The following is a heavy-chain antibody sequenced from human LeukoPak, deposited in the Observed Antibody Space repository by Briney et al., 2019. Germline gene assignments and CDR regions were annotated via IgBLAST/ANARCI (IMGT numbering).Heavy chain of an antibody. CDR1: GFTFSSYW. D-gene: IGHD3-16*01. CDR3: AKDYHMLGFNWFDP. CDR2: IKQDGSEK. Sequence: PGGSLRLSCAASGFTFSSYWMSWVRQAPGKGLDWVANIKQDGSEKYYVDSVKGRFTISRDNSKNTLYLQMNRLRAEDTAVFYCAKDYHMLGFNWFDPWGQGTLVTVSS. V-gene: IGHV3-7*01. J-gene: IGHJ5*02.